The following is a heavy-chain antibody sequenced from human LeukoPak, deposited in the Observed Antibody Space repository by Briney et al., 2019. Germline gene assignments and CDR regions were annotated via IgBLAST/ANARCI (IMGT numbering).Heavy chain of an antibody. Sequence: GGSLRLSCAASGFTFSSYWMSWVRQAPGKGLEWVANINQDGSEKYCVDSVKGRFTISRDNSKKTLFLQMNSLRTEDTAVYYCAKRLGASASTPAFDCWGQGTLVTVSS. V-gene: IGHV3-7*03. CDR1: GFTFSSYW. J-gene: IGHJ4*02. CDR2: INQDGSEK. CDR3: AKRLGASASTPAFDC. D-gene: IGHD2-2*01.